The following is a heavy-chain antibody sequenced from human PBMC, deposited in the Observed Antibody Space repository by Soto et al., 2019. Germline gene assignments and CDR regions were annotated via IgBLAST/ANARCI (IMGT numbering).Heavy chain of an antibody. CDR3: ATLNPVGYKYDLAFDY. CDR2: VNGGNGET. V-gene: IGHV1-3*01. J-gene: IGHJ4*02. Sequence: QVHLVQSGAEVKKPGASVKVSCKASGYTFTNYAMHWVRQAPGQRLEYMGWVNGGNGETKYSQKFQGTVTFTRDTSASTAYLELSSLRSKDTALYYCATLNPVGYKYDLAFDYWGQGTLVTVSS. D-gene: IGHD3-16*01. CDR1: GYTFTNYA.